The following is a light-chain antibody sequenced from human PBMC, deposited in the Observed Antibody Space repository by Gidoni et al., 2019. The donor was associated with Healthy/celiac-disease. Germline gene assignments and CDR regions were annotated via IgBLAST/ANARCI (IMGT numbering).Light chain of an antibody. J-gene: IGLJ1*01. V-gene: IGLV2-14*01. CDR3: SSYTSSSTHYV. CDR1: SSDVGGYNS. CDR2: EVS. Sequence: QSALTQPASVSGSPGQSITIPCTGTSSDVGGYNSVSWYQQHTGKAPKLMIYEVSNRPSGVSIRFSGSKSGNTVSPTISGLQADDEADYYCSSYTSSSTHYVFGTGTKVTVL.